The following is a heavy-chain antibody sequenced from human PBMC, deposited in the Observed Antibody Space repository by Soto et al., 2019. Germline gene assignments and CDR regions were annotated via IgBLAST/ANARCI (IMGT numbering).Heavy chain of an antibody. CDR2: ISGSGGST. V-gene: IGHV3-23*01. CDR3: ATPARAMVYASSLDY. D-gene: IGHD2-8*01. CDR1: GFTFSSYA. J-gene: IGHJ4*02. Sequence: EVQLLESGGGLVQPGGSLRLSCAASGFTFSSYAMSWVRQAPGTGLEWVSAISGSGGSTYYADSVKGRFTISRDNSKNTLYLQMNSLRAEDTAVYYCATPARAMVYASSLDYWGQGTLVTVSS.